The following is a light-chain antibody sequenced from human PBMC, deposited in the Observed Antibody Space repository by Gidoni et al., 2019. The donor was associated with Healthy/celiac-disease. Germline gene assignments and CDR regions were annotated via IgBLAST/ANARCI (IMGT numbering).Light chain of an antibody. CDR1: SSNIGSNY. Sequence: QSVLTPPPSASGTPGQRVTISCSASSSNIGSNYVYWYQQLPGTAPKLLIYRNNQRPSGVPDRFSGSKSGTSASLAISGLRSEDEADYYCAAWDDSLSGVVFGGGTKLTVL. V-gene: IGLV1-47*01. J-gene: IGLJ2*01. CDR3: AAWDDSLSGVV. CDR2: RNN.